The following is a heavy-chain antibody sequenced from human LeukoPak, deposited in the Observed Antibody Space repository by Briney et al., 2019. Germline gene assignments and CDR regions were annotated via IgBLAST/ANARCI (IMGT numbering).Heavy chain of an antibody. V-gene: IGHV3-23*01. CDR1: GFTLGKYA. Sequence: GGSLRLSCVASGFTLGKYAMSWVRQAPGKGLEWVSILSGSGGGTYYRDSVRGRFFISSDISENMLYLQMNSLRVEDTAVYYCAKDRELPYNYGVTLDAFDLWGQGTMVTVSS. CDR2: LSGSGGGT. CDR3: AKDRELPYNYGVTLDAFDL. D-gene: IGHD5-24*01. J-gene: IGHJ3*01.